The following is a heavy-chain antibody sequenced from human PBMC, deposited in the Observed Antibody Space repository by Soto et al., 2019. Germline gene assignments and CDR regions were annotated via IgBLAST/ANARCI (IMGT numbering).Heavy chain of an antibody. CDR1: GFTFSSYG. Sequence: GGSLRLSCAASGFTFSSYGMHWVRQAPGKGLEWVAVISYDGSNKYYADSVKGRFTISRDNSKNTLYLQMNSLRAEDTAVYYCAKVGPSSWDNWFDPWGQGTLVTVSS. CDR3: AKVGPSSWDNWFDP. J-gene: IGHJ5*02. CDR2: ISYDGSNK. V-gene: IGHV3-30*18. D-gene: IGHD6-13*01.